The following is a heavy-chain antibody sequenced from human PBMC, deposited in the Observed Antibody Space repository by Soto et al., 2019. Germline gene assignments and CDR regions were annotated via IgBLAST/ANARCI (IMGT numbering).Heavy chain of an antibody. Sequence: ESGGGLVQPGGSLRLSCAASGFTFSSYALTWVRQAPGKGLEWVSVIGVSGSSTFHADSVKGRFTISRDNSKNTLFLQMNSLRAEDTAVYYCAKVVDYDSTGYYSHLDHWGQGTLVTVSS. J-gene: IGHJ4*02. CDR2: IGVSGSST. CDR1: GFTFSSYA. V-gene: IGHV3-23*01. D-gene: IGHD3-22*01. CDR3: AKVVDYDSTGYYSHLDH.